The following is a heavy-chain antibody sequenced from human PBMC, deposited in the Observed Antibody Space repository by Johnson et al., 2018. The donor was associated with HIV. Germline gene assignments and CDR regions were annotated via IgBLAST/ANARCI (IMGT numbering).Heavy chain of an antibody. Sequence: VQLVESGGGVVRPGGSLRLSCAASGFTFDDYGMSWVRRAPGKGLEWVSGINWNGGRTGYADSVRGRFTISRDNAKNSLYLQVNSLRAEDTAVYYCARESDILTGYPNAFDIWGQGTMVTFSS. V-gene: IGHV3-20*04. CDR1: GFTFDDYG. D-gene: IGHD3-9*01. CDR3: ARESDILTGYPNAFDI. CDR2: INWNGGRT. J-gene: IGHJ3*02.